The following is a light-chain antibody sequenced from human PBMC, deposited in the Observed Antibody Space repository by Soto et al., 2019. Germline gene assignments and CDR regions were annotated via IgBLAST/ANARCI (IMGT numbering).Light chain of an antibody. V-gene: IGLV2-14*01. CDR1: SSDVGGYNY. J-gene: IGLJ2*01. Sequence: QSALTQPASVSGSPGQSITLSCTGTSSDVGGYNYVSWYQQHPGKAPKLMIYDVSNRPSGVSNRFSGSKSGNTASLTISGLQAEDEADYYCSSYTGSSSVVLGGGTKLTVL. CDR2: DVS. CDR3: SSYTGSSSVV.